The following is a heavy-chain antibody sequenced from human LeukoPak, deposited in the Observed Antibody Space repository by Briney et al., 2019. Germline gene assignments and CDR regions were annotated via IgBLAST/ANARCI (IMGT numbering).Heavy chain of an antibody. V-gene: IGHV4-59*08. CDR3: ARQSYYDSSGYYDSLYYYYMDV. J-gene: IGHJ6*03. Sequence: SETLSLTCTVSGGSISSYYWSWIRQPPGKGLEWIGYIYYSGSTNHNPSLKSRVTISVDTSKNQFSLKLSSVTAADTAVYYCARQSYYDSSGYYDSLYYYYMDVWGKGTTVTVSS. CDR2: IYYSGST. CDR1: GGSISSYY. D-gene: IGHD3-22*01.